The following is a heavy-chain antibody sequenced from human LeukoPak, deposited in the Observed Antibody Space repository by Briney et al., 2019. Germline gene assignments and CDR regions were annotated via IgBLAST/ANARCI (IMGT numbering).Heavy chain of an antibody. D-gene: IGHD2-2*01. Sequence: HSGGSLRLSFSASGFTFDDYAMHWVRQAPGKGLEWVSGISWNSGSIVYADSVNGRFTISRDNAKNSLYLQMNSLRAEDMALYYCAKGVVPAAHDAFDIWGQGTMVTVSS. CDR2: ISWNSGSI. CDR3: AKGVVPAAHDAFDI. V-gene: IGHV3-9*03. CDR1: GFTFDDYA. J-gene: IGHJ3*02.